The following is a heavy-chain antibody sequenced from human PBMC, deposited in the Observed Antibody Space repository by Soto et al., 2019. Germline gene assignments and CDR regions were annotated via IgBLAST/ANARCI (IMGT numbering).Heavy chain of an antibody. CDR1: GFTFSSYX. Sequence: GGSLRLSCAASGFTFSSYXMXXVXQAPGKGLEWVAXIKQDGSEKNYVDSVKGRFTISRDNAKNSLYLKMNSLRAEDTAVXYCAXVPIVVVSYXYYGMDVWGQGTTVTVSS. V-gene: IGHV3-7*05. CDR3: AXVPIVVVSYXYYGMDV. D-gene: IGHD3-22*01. CDR2: IKQDGSEK. J-gene: IGHJ6*02.